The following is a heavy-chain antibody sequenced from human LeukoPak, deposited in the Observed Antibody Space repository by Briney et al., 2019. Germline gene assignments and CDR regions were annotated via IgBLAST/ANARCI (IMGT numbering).Heavy chain of an antibody. D-gene: IGHD6-13*01. J-gene: IGHJ4*02. CDR2: ISGSGGST. Sequence: GGSLRLSCAASGFTFSCYAMSCVRQAPGKGLEWVSAISGSGGSTYYADSVKGRFTISRDNSKNTLYLQINSLRAEDTAVYYCAKMRGIFSSWYKFFRYYFDYWGQGTLVTVSS. CDR1: GFTFSCYA. CDR3: AKMRGIFSSWYKFFRYYFDY. V-gene: IGHV3-23*01.